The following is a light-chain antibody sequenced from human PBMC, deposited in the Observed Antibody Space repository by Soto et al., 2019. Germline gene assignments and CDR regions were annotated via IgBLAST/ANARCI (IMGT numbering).Light chain of an antibody. CDR1: QSLSGY. CDR2: TTS. Sequence: DMVLTQSPGTLSLSPGERASLSCRASQSLSGYLAWYQQRPGQAPRLLIYTTSNRATDIPDRFSGSGSGTDFTLTISRLEPEDFAVYYCQQYGSSPWTFGQGTKVEIK. J-gene: IGKJ1*01. CDR3: QQYGSSPWT. V-gene: IGKV3-20*01.